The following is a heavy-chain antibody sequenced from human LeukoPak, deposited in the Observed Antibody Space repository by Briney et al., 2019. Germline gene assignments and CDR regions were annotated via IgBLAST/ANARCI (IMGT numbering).Heavy chain of an antibody. CDR2: ISGSGGSS. Sequence: GGSLRLSCAASGFTFRVYSMSWVRRAPGNGLEWVSSISGSGGSSYYADSVKGLCTISRDNSKNTLYLQMNSLRGEDTALYYCAKDQGYDILCGAEPGGQGTLVTVSS. V-gene: IGHV3-23*01. D-gene: IGHD3-9*01. J-gene: IGHJ4*02. CDR1: GFTFRVYS. CDR3: AKDQGYDILCGAEP.